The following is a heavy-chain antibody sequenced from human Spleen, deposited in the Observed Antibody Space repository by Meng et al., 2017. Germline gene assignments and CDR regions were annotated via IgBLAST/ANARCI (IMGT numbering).Heavy chain of an antibody. CDR1: GFTFSTYS. CDR3: AKYSYGLGDYFDY. V-gene: IGHV3-23*01. CDR2: LSGGGFTT. D-gene: IGHD3-10*01. J-gene: IGHJ4*02. Sequence: GESLKISCAASGFTFSTYSMNWVRRAPGKGLEWLAALSGGGFTTYYADSVKGRFTISRHNSKNTLYLQVNSLRAEDTALYYCAKYSYGLGDYFDYWGQGALVNVSS.